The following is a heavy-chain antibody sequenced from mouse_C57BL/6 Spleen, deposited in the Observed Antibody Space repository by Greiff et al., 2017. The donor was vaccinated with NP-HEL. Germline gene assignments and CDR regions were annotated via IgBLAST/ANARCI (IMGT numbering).Heavy chain of an antibody. CDR1: GYTFTDYN. CDR2: INPNNGGT. D-gene: IGHD2-1*01. V-gene: IGHV1-22*01. Sequence: VQLQQSGPELVKPGASVKMSCKASGYTFTDYNMHWVKQSHGKSLEWIGYINPNNGGTSYNQKFKGKATLTVNKSSSTAYMELRSLTSEDSAVYYCARGGPYGNYAWFAYWGQGTLVTVSA. J-gene: IGHJ3*01. CDR3: ARGGPYGNYAWFAY.